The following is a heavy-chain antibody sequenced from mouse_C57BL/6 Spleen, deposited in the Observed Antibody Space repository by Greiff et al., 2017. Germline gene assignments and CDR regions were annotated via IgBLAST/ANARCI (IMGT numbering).Heavy chain of an antibody. D-gene: IGHD2-4*01. CDR3: ARQEGYDYGAWFAY. V-gene: IGHV5-9*01. J-gene: IGHJ3*01. CDR2: ISGGGGNT. Sequence: EVKLVESGGGLVKPGGSLKLSCAASGFTFSSYTMSWVRQTPEKRLEWVATISGGGGNTYYPDRVKGRFTISGDTAKNTLYLQMSSLRSEDTAWYYCARQEGYDYGAWFAYWGQGTLVTVSA. CDR1: GFTFSSYT.